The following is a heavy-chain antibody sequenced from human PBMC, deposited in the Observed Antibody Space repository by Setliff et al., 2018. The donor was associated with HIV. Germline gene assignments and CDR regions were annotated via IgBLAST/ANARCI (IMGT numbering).Heavy chain of an antibody. V-gene: IGHV1-24*01. CDR2: FDSEDGET. D-gene: IGHD6-13*01. CDR1: GYTLTELS. J-gene: IGHJ1*01. Sequence: ASVKVSCKISGYTLTELSIHWVRQAPGKGLEWMANFDSEDGETFYAQKFQGRLTMTEDTSKDTAYMELSSLRSDDTAMYYCATDPGYSSTWYSESFQHWGQGTVVTVSS. CDR3: ATDPGYSSTWYSESFQH.